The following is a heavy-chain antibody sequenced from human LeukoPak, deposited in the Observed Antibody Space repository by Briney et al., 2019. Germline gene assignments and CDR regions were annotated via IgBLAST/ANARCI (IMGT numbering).Heavy chain of an antibody. CDR2: IYYSGST. Sequence: SETLSLTCTVSGGSISSYYWSWIRQPPGKGLEWIGYIYYSGSTNYNPSLKSRVTISVDTSKNQFSLKLSSVTAADTAVYYCARLAGLLGYWGQGTLVTVSS. D-gene: IGHD1-26*01. V-gene: IGHV4-59*01. CDR1: GGSISSYY. CDR3: ARLAGLLGY. J-gene: IGHJ4*02.